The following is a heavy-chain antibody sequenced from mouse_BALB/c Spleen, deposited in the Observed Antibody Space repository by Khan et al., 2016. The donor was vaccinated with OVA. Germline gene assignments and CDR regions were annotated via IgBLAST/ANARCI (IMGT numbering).Heavy chain of an antibody. D-gene: IGHD2-2*01. CDR2: ISCYNGAT. J-gene: IGHJ4*01. CDR3: ARSHLLWLYAMDY. CDR1: GYSFTGYY. Sequence: LVKTGASVKISCKTSGYSFTGYYMHWVKQSHGKSLDWIGYISCYNGATTYNQKFKGKATFTVDTSSSTAYMQFNSLTSEDSAVYYCARSHLLWLYAMDYWGQGTSVTVAS. V-gene: IGHV1S34*01.